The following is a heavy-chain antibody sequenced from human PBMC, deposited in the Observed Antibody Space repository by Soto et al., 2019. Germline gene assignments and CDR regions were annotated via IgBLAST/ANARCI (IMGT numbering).Heavy chain of an antibody. D-gene: IGHD6-19*01. CDR3: ARRVSSGWYEADY. V-gene: IGHV1-3*01. CDR1: GYTFTSYA. J-gene: IGHJ4*02. CDR2: INAGNGNT. Sequence: ASVKVSCKASGYTFTSYAMHWVRQAPGQRLEWMGWINAGNGNTKYSQKFQGRVTITRDTSASTAYMELSSLRSEDTAVYYCARRVSSGWYEADYWGQGTLVTVSS.